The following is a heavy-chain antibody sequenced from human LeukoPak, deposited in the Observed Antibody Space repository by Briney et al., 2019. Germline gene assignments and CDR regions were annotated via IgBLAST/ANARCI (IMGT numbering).Heavy chain of an antibody. CDR1: GGSFSGYY. V-gene: IGHV4-34*01. Sequence: SETLSLTCAVYGGSFSGYYWGWIRQPPGKGLEWIGEINHSGSTNYNPSLKSRVTISVDTSKNQFSLKLSSVTAADTAVYYCARHLSQDRRDGYNRSHYFDYWGQGTLVTVSS. J-gene: IGHJ4*02. D-gene: IGHD5-24*01. CDR3: ARHLSQDRRDGYNRSHYFDY. CDR2: INHSGST.